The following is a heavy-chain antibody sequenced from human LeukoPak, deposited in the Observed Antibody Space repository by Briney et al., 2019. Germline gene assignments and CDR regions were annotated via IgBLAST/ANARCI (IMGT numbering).Heavy chain of an antibody. CDR3: ARDGYNWNDAFDI. V-gene: IGHV4-39*07. CDR1: GGSISSSSYY. CDR2: IYYSGST. Sequence: PSETLSLTCTVSGGSISSSSYYWGWIRQPPGKGLEWIGSIYYSGSTYYNPSLKSRVTISVDTSKNQFSLKLSSVTAADTAVYYCARDGYNWNDAFDIWGQGTMVTVSS. J-gene: IGHJ3*02. D-gene: IGHD1-1*01.